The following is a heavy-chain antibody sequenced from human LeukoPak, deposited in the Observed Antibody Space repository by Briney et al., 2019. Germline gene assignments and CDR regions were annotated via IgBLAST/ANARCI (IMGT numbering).Heavy chain of an antibody. CDR2: INPNSGGT. D-gene: IGHD6-13*01. CDR3: ARGIAAPGGRWFDP. CDR1: GYTFTDYY. J-gene: IGHJ5*02. Sequence: GASVKVSCKASGYTFTDYYMHWVRQAPGQGLEWMGWINPNSGGTNYAQQFQGRVTMTRDTSISTTYMELSNLRSDDTAVYHCARGIAAPGGRWFDPWGRGTLVTVSS. V-gene: IGHV1-2*02.